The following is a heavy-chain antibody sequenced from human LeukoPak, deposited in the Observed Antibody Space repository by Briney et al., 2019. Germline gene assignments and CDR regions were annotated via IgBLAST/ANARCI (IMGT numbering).Heavy chain of an antibody. CDR2: ISGSGVGT. CDR3: VKGSLYSSGCYDY. Sequence: GGSLRLSCAASGFTFRSYAMNWVRQVPGKGLEWVSGISGSGVGTYYADSVKGRFTISRDNSNNTLFLQMNSLRVEDTAVYYCVKGSLYSSGCYDYWGQGTLVSVSA. CDR1: GFTFRSYA. V-gene: IGHV3-23*01. D-gene: IGHD6-19*01. J-gene: IGHJ4*02.